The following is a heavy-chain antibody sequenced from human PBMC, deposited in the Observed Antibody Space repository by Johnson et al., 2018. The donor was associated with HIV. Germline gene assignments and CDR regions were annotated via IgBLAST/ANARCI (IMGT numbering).Heavy chain of an antibody. CDR2: ISYDGSNK. CDR1: GFTFSSYA. V-gene: IGHV3-30*14. D-gene: IGHD2-8*01. CDR3: AKGTNGQSWAFDI. J-gene: IGHJ3*02. Sequence: QVQLVESGGGLVQPGRSLRLSCAASGFTFSSYAMHWVRQAPGKGLEWVAVISYDGSNKYYADSVKGRFTISRDISKNTLSLQMNGLRAEDTAVYYCAKGTNGQSWAFDIGGQGTMVTVSS.